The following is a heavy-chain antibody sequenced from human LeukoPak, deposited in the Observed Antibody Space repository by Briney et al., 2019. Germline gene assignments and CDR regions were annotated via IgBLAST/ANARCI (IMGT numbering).Heavy chain of an antibody. D-gene: IGHD7-27*01. Sequence: VASVKVSCKASGYTFSGYYLHWVRQAPGQGLEWMGWISAYNGITNYVQDFQGRVTMTTDTSTSTAYMELRSLTSDDTAVYYCARGHGFRSTWGFDYWGQGTLVTVSS. J-gene: IGHJ4*02. V-gene: IGHV1-18*04. CDR2: ISAYNGIT. CDR1: GYTFSGYY. CDR3: ARGHGFRSTWGFDY.